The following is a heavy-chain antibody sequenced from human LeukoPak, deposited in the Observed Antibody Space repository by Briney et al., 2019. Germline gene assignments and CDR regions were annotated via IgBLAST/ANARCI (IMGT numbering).Heavy chain of an antibody. CDR2: IYPGDSDT. D-gene: IGHD3-10*02. J-gene: IGHJ4*02. V-gene: IGHV5-51*01. CDR1: GYSFTSYW. Sequence: GESLKISCKGSGYSFTSYWIGWVRQMPGKGLEWMGIIYPGDSDTRYSPSFQGQVIISADKSISTAYLQWSSLKASDTAMYYCAGHSSVRGDYFDYWGQGTLVTVSS. CDR3: AGHSSVRGDYFDY.